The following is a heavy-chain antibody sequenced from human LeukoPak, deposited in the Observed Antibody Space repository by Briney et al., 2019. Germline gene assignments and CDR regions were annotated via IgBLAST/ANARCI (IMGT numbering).Heavy chain of an antibody. J-gene: IGHJ4*02. CDR1: GGSFSGYY. D-gene: IGHD2-2*01. V-gene: IGHV4-34*01. CDR3: ASTRGYCSSTSCYRRYYFDY. Sequence: SETLSLTCAVYGGSFSGYYWSWLRQPPGKGLEWIGEINHSGSTNYNPSLKSRVTISVDTSKNQFSLKLSSVTAADTAVYYCASTRGYCSSTSCYRRYYFDYWGQGTLVTVSS. CDR2: INHSGST.